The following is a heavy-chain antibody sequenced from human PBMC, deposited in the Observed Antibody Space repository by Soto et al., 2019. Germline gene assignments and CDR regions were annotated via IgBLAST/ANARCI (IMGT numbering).Heavy chain of an antibody. J-gene: IGHJ5*02. D-gene: IGHD1-26*01. CDR2: INPAGGSP. V-gene: IGHV1-46*01. Sequence: QVQLVQSGAEVKKPGASVKISCKASGFACTSSYMHWVRQAPGQGLEWMGIINPAGGSPTYAQRFQGRVTMTRDTSTRTLYMELSSLRSEDTDLYYCVRDGGSHQFDPWGQGTPVTVSP. CDR1: GFACTSSY. CDR3: VRDGGSHQFDP.